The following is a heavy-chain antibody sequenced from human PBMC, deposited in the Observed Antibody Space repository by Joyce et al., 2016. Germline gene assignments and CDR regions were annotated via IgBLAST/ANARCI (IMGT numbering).Heavy chain of an antibody. V-gene: IGHV4-34*02. Sequence: QVKLQQWGARLLKPSETLSLTCAVYGGSFSDYYWSWIRQTPGKGLEWIGEINHSGSTNYNPSLKSRVTILVDTSKNQFSLKLSSVTAADTAVYYCARALNRRSIFHDYWGQGTLVTVSS. J-gene: IGHJ4*02. D-gene: IGHD1-14*01. CDR2: INHSGST. CDR1: GGSFSDYY. CDR3: ARALNRRSIFHDY.